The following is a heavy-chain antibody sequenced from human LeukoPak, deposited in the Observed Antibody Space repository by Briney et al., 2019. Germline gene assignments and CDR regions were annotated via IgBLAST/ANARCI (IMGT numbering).Heavy chain of an antibody. Sequence: GESLKISCQGSGYSFTSYWIGWVRQTPGKGLEWMGIIYPGASDTRYSPSFQGQVTISADKSISTAYLQWSSLKASDTAMYYCARSSYYYDSSGYYRWGQGTLVTVSS. CDR3: ARSSYYYDSSGYYR. V-gene: IGHV5-51*01. D-gene: IGHD3-22*01. CDR2: IYPGASDT. J-gene: IGHJ4*02. CDR1: GYSFTSYW.